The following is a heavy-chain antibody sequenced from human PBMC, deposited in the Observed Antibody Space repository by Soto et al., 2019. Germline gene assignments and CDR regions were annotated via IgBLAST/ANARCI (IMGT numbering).Heavy chain of an antibody. Sequence: VASVKVSCKASGYTFTSYYMNWARQAPGQGLEWMGGIIPIFGTANYAQKFQGRVTITADESTSTAYMELSSLRSEDTAVYYCARDGGDSEGFDYWGQGTLVTVSS. CDR3: ARDGGDSEGFDY. J-gene: IGHJ4*02. D-gene: IGHD2-21*02. CDR1: GYTFTSYY. CDR2: IIPIFGTA. V-gene: IGHV1-69*13.